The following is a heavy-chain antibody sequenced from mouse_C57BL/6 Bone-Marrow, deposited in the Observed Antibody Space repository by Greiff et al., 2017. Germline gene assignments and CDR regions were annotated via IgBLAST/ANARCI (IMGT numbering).Heavy chain of an antibody. CDR2: IYPRSGNT. Sequence: QVQLQQSGAELARPGASVKLSCKASGYPFTSYGISWVKQRTGQGLEWIGEIYPRSGNTYYNEKFKGKATRTADKSSSTAYMELRSLTSEDSAVYVCAREDYGDAMDYWGQGTSVTVSS. CDR3: AREDYGDAMDY. CDR1: GYPFTSYG. J-gene: IGHJ4*01. V-gene: IGHV1-81*01. D-gene: IGHD1-1*02.